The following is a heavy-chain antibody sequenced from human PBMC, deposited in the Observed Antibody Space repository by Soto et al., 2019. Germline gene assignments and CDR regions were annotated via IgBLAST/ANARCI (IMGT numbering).Heavy chain of an antibody. V-gene: IGHV3-23*01. D-gene: IGHD2-2*01. J-gene: IGHJ3*02. Sequence: PGGALRLSCAASGLTFSSYAMRWVRQAPGKGLEWVSAISGSGGSTYYADSVKGRFTISRDNSKNTLYLQMNSLRAEDTAVYYCAKDYELGDIVVVPAAMSSNAFDIWGQGTMVTVSS. CDR1: GLTFSSYA. CDR2: ISGSGGST. CDR3: AKDYELGDIVVVPAAMSSNAFDI.